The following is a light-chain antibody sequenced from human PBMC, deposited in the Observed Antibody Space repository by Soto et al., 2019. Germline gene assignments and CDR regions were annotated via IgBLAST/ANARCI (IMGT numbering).Light chain of an antibody. CDR3: AAWDDSLSGWV. CDR1: NSNIGSNT. J-gene: IGLJ3*02. Sequence: QSVLTQPPSASGTPGQRVTISCSGSNSNIGSNTVNWYQQFPGAAPKLLVYSSNLRPSGVPDRFSGSKSGTSASLAISGLQSEDESDYYCAAWDDSLSGWVFGGGTKLTVL. V-gene: IGLV1-44*01. CDR2: SSN.